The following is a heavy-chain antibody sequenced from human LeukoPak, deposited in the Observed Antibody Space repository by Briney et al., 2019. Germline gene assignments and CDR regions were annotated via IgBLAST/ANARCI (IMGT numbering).Heavy chain of an antibody. CDR1: GYTFTSYY. D-gene: IGHD3-3*01. J-gene: IGHJ6*04. CDR2: INPNSGGT. V-gene: IGHV1-2*02. CDR3: ARGTNDDFWSGPLDV. Sequence: ASVKVSCKASGYTFTSYYMHWVRQAPGQGLEWMGWINPNSGGTNYAQKFQGRVSLTRDTSISTAYMELSSLTSEDTAVYFCARGTNDDFWSGPLDVWGKGTTVTVSS.